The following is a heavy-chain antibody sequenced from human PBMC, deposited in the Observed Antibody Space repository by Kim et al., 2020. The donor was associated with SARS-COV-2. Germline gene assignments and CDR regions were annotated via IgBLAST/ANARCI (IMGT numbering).Heavy chain of an antibody. J-gene: IGHJ6*02. Sequence: SVKVSCKASGGTFSSYVISWVRQAPGQGLEWMGGIIPIFGTANSAQKFRGRVTITADKSTSTAYMELSSLRSEDTAVYYCAISAAGSYYYYNMDVWGQGTTVTVSS. CDR2: IIPIFGTA. D-gene: IGHD6-13*01. CDR1: GGTFSSYV. CDR3: AISAAGSYYYYNMDV. V-gene: IGHV1-69*06.